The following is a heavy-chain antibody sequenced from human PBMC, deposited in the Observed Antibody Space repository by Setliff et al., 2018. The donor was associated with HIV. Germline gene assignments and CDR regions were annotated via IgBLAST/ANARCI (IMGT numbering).Heavy chain of an antibody. V-gene: IGHV1-2*02. Sequence: ASVKVSCKAFGYTFTGYYMHWVRQAPGQGLEWMGWINPNSGGTNYAQKFQGRVTMTRDTSISTAYMELSRLRSDDTAVYYCARTLPQYTNLFDYWGQGTLVTVSS. CDR2: INPNSGGT. D-gene: IGHD5-18*01. CDR3: ARTLPQYTNLFDY. CDR1: GYTFTGYY. J-gene: IGHJ4*02.